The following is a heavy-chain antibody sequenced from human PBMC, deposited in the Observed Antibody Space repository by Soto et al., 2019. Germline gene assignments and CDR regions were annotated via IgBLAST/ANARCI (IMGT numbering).Heavy chain of an antibody. CDR1: GFTFSSYA. CDR3: ADGGEWSFNFEY. D-gene: IGHD3-3*01. CDR2: ISASGSNT. J-gene: IGHJ4*02. V-gene: IGHV3-23*01. Sequence: SLRLSCAASGFTFSSYAVSWVREAPGKVLEWVSGISASGSNTYYADSVKGRFTISRDNSKNTLYLQMNNLRVEDKAVYYCADGGEWSFNFEYWGQGTLVTVSS.